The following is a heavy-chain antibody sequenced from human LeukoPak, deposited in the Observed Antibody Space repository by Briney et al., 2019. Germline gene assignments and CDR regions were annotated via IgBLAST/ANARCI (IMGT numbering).Heavy chain of an antibody. D-gene: IGHD2-15*01. V-gene: IGHV3-21*01. Sequence: GGSLRLSCAASGFTFSTYTMNWVRQAPGKGLEWVSSMSYSSNYIYCADSVKGRFTMSRDNAKNSLYLQISSLRAEDTAVYYCARVSCTGGSCNFFFDYWGQGTLVTVSS. J-gene: IGHJ4*02. CDR2: MSYSSNYI. CDR3: ARVSCTGGSCNFFFDY. CDR1: GFTFSTYT.